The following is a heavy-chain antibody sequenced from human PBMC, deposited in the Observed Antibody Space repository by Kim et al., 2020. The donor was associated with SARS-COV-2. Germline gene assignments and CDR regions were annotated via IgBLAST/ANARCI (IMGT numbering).Heavy chain of an antibody. CDR3: AKGDIVVVAATVDY. D-gene: IGHD2-15*01. CDR2: ISGSGGRT. CDR1: GFTFNSYA. V-gene: IGHV3-23*01. Sequence: GGSLRLSCAASGFTFNSYAMSWVRQAPGKGLEWVSAISGSGGRTYYADSVKGRFTMSRDNSKNTLYLQMNSLRAEDTAVYHCAKGDIVVVAATVDYCGQGGLGTVSS. J-gene: IGHJ4*02.